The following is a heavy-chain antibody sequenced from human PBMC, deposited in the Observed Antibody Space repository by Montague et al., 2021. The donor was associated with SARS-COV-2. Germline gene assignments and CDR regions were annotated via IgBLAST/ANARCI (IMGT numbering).Heavy chain of an antibody. CDR3: ARQDIQLRFDL. V-gene: IGHV4-39*01. D-gene: IGHD1-1*01. CDR1: SGSISNDIYY. Sequence: SETRSLTCTVSSGSISNDIYYWGWIRQPPGKGPEWIGGSRYGGTSYYNPSLKSRVTISIDTSKNRCSLKMTAVTAADTAVYFCARQDIQLRFDLWGRGTLVTVSS. CDR2: SRYGGTS. J-gene: IGHJ2*01.